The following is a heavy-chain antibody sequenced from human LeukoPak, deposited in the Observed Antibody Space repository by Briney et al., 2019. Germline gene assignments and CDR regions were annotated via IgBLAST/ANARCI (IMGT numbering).Heavy chain of an antibody. J-gene: IGHJ4*02. D-gene: IGHD3-22*01. Sequence: GGSLRLSCAASGFTLSSYGMHWVRQAPGKGLEWVAFIRYDGSNKYYADSVKGRFTISRDNSKNTLYLQMNNLRAEDTALYYCARGPPMYSYGSSDYHYDYFNYWGQGTLVTVSS. V-gene: IGHV3-30*02. CDR3: ARGPPMYSYGSSDYHYDYFNY. CDR1: GFTLSSYG. CDR2: IRYDGSNK.